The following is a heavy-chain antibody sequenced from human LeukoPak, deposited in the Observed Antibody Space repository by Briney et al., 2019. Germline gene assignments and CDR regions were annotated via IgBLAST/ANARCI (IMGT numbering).Heavy chain of an antibody. V-gene: IGHV3-23*01. Sequence: PGGSLRLSCAASGFTFSSYGMSWVRQAPGKGLEWVSAISGSGGSTYYADSVKGRFTISRDNSKNTLYLQMNSLRAEDTAVYYCAKDRTNYYGFDAFDIWGQGTMVTVSS. CDR2: ISGSGGST. CDR3: AKDRTNYYGFDAFDI. CDR1: GFTFSSYG. D-gene: IGHD3-10*01. J-gene: IGHJ3*02.